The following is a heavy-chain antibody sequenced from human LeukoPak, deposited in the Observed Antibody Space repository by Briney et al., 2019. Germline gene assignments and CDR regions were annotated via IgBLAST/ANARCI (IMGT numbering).Heavy chain of an antibody. D-gene: IGHD2-15*01. CDR3: ARIYCSGGSCYYYGMDV. CDR2: IIPILGIA. V-gene: IGHV1-69*04. J-gene: IGHJ6*02. Sequence: SVKVSCKASGGTFSSYAISWVRQAPGQGLEWMGRIIPILGIANYAQKFQGRVTITADKSTSTAYMELSSLRSEDTAVYYRARIYCSGGSCYYYGMDVWGRGTTVTVSS. CDR1: GGTFSSYA.